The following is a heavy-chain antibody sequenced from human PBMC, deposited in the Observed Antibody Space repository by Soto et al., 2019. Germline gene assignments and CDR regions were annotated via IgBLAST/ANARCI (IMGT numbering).Heavy chain of an antibody. CDR1: GFTFSSYS. Sequence: GGSLRLSCAASGFTFSSYSMNWVRQAPGKGLEWVSYISSSSSTIYYADSVKGRFTISRDDSKNTLYLQMNSLRAEDTAVYYCARDFSFPGGLDAFDIWGQGTMVTVSS. J-gene: IGHJ3*02. CDR3: ARDFSFPGGLDAFDI. CDR2: ISSSSSTI. D-gene: IGHD3-16*01. V-gene: IGHV3-48*01.